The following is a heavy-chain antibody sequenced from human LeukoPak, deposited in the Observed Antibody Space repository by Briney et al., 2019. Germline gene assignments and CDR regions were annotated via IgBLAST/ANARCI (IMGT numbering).Heavy chain of an antibody. CDR3: ARGQITIFGVVMDY. CDR1: GGSIRGYY. V-gene: IGHV4-59*01. CDR2: IYSSVST. D-gene: IGHD3-3*01. J-gene: IGHJ4*02. Sequence: PSETLSLTCTVSGGSIRGYYWIWIPRPPGKGREWIGYIYSSVSTNYHPSLKSRVTISVDTSKNQLSLKLSSVTAADTAVYVCARGQITIFGVVMDYWGRGTLVTVSS.